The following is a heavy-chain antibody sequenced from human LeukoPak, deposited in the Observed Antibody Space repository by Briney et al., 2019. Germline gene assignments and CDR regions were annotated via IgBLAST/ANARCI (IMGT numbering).Heavy chain of an antibody. CDR1: GYTFTGYY. J-gene: IGHJ4*02. D-gene: IGHD6-19*01. V-gene: IGHV1-2*02. Sequence: ASVKVSCKASGYTFTGYYMHWVRQAPGQGLEWMGWINPNSGGTNYAQKFQGRVTMTRDTSISTAYIELSRLRSDDTAVYYCARDSSIAVAGSFDYWGQGTLVTVSS. CDR2: INPNSGGT. CDR3: ARDSSIAVAGSFDY.